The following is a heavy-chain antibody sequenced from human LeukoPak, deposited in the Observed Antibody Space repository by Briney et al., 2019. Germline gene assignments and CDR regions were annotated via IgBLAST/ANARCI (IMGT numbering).Heavy chain of an antibody. CDR3: ANADSSGYVFDY. Sequence: GASVKVSCKASGGTFSSYAISWVRQAPGQGLEWMGGIIPIFGTANYAQKFQGRVTITADESTSTAYMELSSLRSEDTAVYYCANADSSGYVFDYWGQGTLVTVSS. D-gene: IGHD3-22*01. CDR2: IIPIFGTA. CDR1: GGTFSSYA. V-gene: IGHV1-69*13. J-gene: IGHJ4*02.